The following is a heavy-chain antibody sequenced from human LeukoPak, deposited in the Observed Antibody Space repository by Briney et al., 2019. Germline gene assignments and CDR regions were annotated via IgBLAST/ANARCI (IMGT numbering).Heavy chain of an antibody. V-gene: IGHV4-34*01. Sequence: SETLSLTCAVYGGSFSGYYWSWIRQPPGKGLEWIGEINHSGSTNYNPSLKSRVTISVDTSKNQFSLKLSSVTAADTAVYYCARGQGRVTMVRGVYYYGMDVWGKGTTVTVSP. D-gene: IGHD3-10*01. CDR1: GGSFSGYY. CDR3: ARGQGRVTMVRGVYYYGMDV. J-gene: IGHJ6*04. CDR2: INHSGST.